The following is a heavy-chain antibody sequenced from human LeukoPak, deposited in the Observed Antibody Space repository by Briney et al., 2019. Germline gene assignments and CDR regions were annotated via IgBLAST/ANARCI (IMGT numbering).Heavy chain of an antibody. Sequence: SETLSLTCTVSGGSISSYYWSWIRQPPGKGLGWIGYIYYSGSTNYNPSLKSRVTISVDTSKNQFSLKLSSVTAADTAVYYCARSYGDYVFWFDPWGQGTLVTVSS. V-gene: IGHV4-59*01. D-gene: IGHD4-17*01. CDR3: ARSYGDYVFWFDP. J-gene: IGHJ5*02. CDR2: IYYSGST. CDR1: GGSISSYY.